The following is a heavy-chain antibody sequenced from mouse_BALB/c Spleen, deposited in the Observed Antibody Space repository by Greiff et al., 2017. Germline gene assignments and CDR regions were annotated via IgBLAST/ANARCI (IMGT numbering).Heavy chain of an antibody. V-gene: IGHV14-3*02. D-gene: IGHD3-1*01. CDR3: ARGSSGSGDY. Sequence: EVQRVESGAELVKPGASVKLSCTASGFNIKDTYMHWVKQRPEQGLEWIGRIDPANGNTKYDPKFQGKATITADTSSNTAYLQLSSLTSEDTAVYYCARGSSGSGDYWGQGTSVTVSS. CDR2: IDPANGNT. J-gene: IGHJ4*01. CDR1: GFNIKDTY.